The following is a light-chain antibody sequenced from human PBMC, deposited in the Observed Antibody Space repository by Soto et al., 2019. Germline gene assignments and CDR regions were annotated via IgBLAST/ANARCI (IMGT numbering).Light chain of an antibody. CDR3: QQYNNWPVT. CDR2: GAS. Sequence: EIVMTQSPATLSVSPGERATLSCRASQSVSSNLAWYQQKPGQAPRLLIYGASTRATAIPARFSGSGSGTEFTLTISSLQSEDFAVYYFQQYNNWPVTFGQGTKVEI. V-gene: IGKV3-15*01. CDR1: QSVSSN. J-gene: IGKJ1*01.